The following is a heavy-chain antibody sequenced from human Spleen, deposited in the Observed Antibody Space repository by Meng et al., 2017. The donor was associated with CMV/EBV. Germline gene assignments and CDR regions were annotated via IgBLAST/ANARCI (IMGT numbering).Heavy chain of an antibody. CDR2: IIHGGSP. Sequence: QLGAWPFKPSEDLSPTCAGKGVSLSGDQRNLIRQPPGKGLEWIGEIIHGGSPSYNPSLKSRVTISIDTSKNQLSLMLSSVTAADTAVYYCARRPTGIDYWGQGTLVTVSS. CDR3: ARRPTGIDY. CDR1: GVSLSGDQ. V-gene: IGHV4-34*12. D-gene: IGHD2-8*02. J-gene: IGHJ4*02.